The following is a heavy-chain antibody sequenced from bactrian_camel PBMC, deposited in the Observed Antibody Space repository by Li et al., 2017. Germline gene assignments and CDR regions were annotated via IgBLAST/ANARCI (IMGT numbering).Heavy chain of an antibody. V-gene: IGHV3S56*01. CDR1: GFTSKRCE. Sequence: QVQLVESGGGSVQAGGSLRLSCTAPGFTSKRCEMVWYRLGPGKEREFVASITARNTTLYKPSLQGRFTISLDYAKDTVYLQMNALRPEDTATYSCQGVGSFPRIAYHGQGTQVTVS. J-gene: IGHJ4*01. CDR2: ITARNTT. D-gene: IGHD3*01.